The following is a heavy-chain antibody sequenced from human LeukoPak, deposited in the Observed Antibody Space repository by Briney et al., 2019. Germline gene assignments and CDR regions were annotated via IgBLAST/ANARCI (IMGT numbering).Heavy chain of an antibody. D-gene: IGHD6-19*01. Sequence: SETLSLTCTVSGGSLSSYYWSWIRQPAGKGLEWIGRIYTSGSANYNPSLKSRVTMSVDTSKHQFSLKLSSVTAADTAVYYCARVVAGYSSGLGLYWYFDLWGRGTLVSVSS. V-gene: IGHV4-4*07. J-gene: IGHJ2*01. CDR3: ARVVAGYSSGLGLYWYFDL. CDR1: GGSLSSYY. CDR2: IYTSGSA.